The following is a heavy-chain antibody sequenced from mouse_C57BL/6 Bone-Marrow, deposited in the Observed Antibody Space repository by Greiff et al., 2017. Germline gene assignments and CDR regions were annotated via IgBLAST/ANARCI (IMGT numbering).Heavy chain of an antibody. Sequence: QVQLQQPGAELVMPGASVKLSCKASGYTFTSYWMHWVKQRPGQGLEWIGEIDPSDSYTNYNQKFKGKSTLTVDKSSSTAYMQLSSLTSEDSAVYYCARDGSSLDWLAYWGQGTLVTVSA. D-gene: IGHD1-1*01. CDR2: IDPSDSYT. CDR1: GYTFTSYW. V-gene: IGHV1-69*01. CDR3: ARDGSSLDWLAY. J-gene: IGHJ3*01.